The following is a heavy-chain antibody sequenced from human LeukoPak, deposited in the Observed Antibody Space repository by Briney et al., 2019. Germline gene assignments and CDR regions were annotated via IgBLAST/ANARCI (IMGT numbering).Heavy chain of an antibody. D-gene: IGHD2-15*01. CDR2: IYSGGST. CDR1: GFTFSNYM. J-gene: IGHJ5*02. V-gene: IGHV3-53*01. CDR3: ARDFCSGGSCLDL. Sequence: GGSLRLSCAASGFTFSNYMMHWVRQAPGKGLEWVSVIYSGGSTYYADSVKGRFTISRDNSKNTLYLQMNSLRAEDTAVYYCARDFCSGGSCLDLWGQGTLVTVSS.